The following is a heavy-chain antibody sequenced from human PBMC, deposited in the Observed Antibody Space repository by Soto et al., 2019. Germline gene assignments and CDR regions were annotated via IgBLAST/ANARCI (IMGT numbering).Heavy chain of an antibody. CDR3: AREYSSGWSGY. Sequence: QVHLVQSGAEVKKPGSSVKVSCMASGGAFSTSGISWVRQAPGQGLEWVGRIVPLLGTPNYAQTFQGRVTLTADESTSTAYMELSSLRSEDTGVYYCAREYSSGWSGYWGQGTLVTVSS. J-gene: IGHJ4*02. D-gene: IGHD6-19*01. CDR2: IVPLLGTP. V-gene: IGHV1-69*01. CDR1: GGAFSTSG.